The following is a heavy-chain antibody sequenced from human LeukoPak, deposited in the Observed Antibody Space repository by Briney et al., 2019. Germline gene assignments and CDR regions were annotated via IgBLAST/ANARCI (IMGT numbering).Heavy chain of an antibody. CDR2: ISSSSSYI. Sequence: GGSLRLSCAASGFTFSSSCMNWVRLAPGKGREWVSSISSSSSYIYYADSVKGRFTISRDNAKNSLYLQMNSLRAEDTAVYYCARDRRQWLVDWGQGTLVTVSS. CDR1: GFTFSSSC. J-gene: IGHJ4*02. D-gene: IGHD6-19*01. V-gene: IGHV3-21*01. CDR3: ARDRRQWLVD.